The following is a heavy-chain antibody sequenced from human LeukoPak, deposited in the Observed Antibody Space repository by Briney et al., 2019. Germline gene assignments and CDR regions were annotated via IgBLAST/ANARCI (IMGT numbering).Heavy chain of an antibody. V-gene: IGHV3-66*01. CDR1: GFTVSSNY. J-gene: IGHJ3*02. CDR3: ARDEGTVTRSDAFDI. CDR2: IYSGGST. Sequence: GGSLRLSCAASGFTVSSNYMSWVRQAPGKGLEWVSVIYSGGSTYYADSVKGRFTISRDNSKNTLYLQMNSLRAEDTAVYYCARDEGTVTRSDAFDIWGQGTMVTVSS. D-gene: IGHD4-17*01.